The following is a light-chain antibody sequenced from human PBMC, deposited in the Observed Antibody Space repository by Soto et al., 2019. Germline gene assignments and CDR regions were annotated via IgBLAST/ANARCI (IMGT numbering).Light chain of an antibody. V-gene: IGLV1-47*02. CDR1: GSNIGSNY. Sequence: QSVLTQPPSASGTPGQRVTISCSGSGSNIGSNYVYWYQQLPGTAPKLLISSDNQWPSGVPDRFSGSKSGTSASLAIGGLRSDDEADYYCATWDDSLKGVVFGGGTKLTVL. J-gene: IGLJ3*02. CDR2: SDN. CDR3: ATWDDSLKGVV.